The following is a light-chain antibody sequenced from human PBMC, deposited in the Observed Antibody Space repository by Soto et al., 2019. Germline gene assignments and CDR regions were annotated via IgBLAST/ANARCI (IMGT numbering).Light chain of an antibody. CDR1: QSVGNY. V-gene: IGKV3-11*01. CDR2: DAS. J-gene: IGKJ5*01. CDR3: QXRGDWPPGAT. Sequence: EIVLTQSPATLSLSPGERATLSCRASQSVGNYLAWYQQRPGQAPRLLIYDASNRATGIPARFSGSGSGTDFTLTISSLXPEDCAXYYCQXRGDWPPGATFGQGTRLEIK.